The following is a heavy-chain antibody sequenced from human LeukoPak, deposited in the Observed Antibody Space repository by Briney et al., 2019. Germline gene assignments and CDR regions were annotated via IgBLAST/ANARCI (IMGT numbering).Heavy chain of an antibody. CDR1: GFTFSSYG. V-gene: IGHV3-30*03. D-gene: IGHD6-19*01. CDR2: ISYDGSNK. CDR3: AIGPSYSSGYGVEY. J-gene: IGHJ4*02. Sequence: PGGSLRLSCAASGFTFSSYGMHWVRQAPGKGLEWVAVISYDGSNKYYADSVKGRFTISRDNSKNTLYLQMNSLRAEDTAVYYCAIGPSYSSGYGVEYWGQGTLVTVSS.